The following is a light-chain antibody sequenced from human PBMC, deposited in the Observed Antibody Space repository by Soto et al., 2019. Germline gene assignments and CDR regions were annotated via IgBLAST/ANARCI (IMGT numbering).Light chain of an antibody. CDR1: QSVSAGH. Sequence: EIVLKQSPGTLSLSPGERATLSCRASQSVSAGHLAWYQQKPGQAPRLLIYGASSRATGIPDRFSGSGSETDFTLTISRLEPEDFAVYFCQQYGSSPLTFRGGTKVDIK. CDR2: GAS. CDR3: QQYGSSPLT. V-gene: IGKV3-20*01. J-gene: IGKJ4*01.